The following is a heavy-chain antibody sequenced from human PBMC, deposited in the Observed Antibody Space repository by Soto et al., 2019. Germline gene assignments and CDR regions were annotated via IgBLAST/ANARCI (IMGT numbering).Heavy chain of an antibody. CDR2: ISYDGGDR. CDR1: GFNFSTYA. CDR3: VRDHVPVWI. D-gene: IGHD5-12*01. V-gene: IGHV3-30-3*01. J-gene: IGHJ4*02. Sequence: QVQLVESGGGVVQPGRSLRLSCAASGFNFSTYAMHWVRQAPGKGLEWITFISYDGGDRYYADSVKGRFTISRDNSKNTLFLQMSSLRPEDTAVYYCVRDHVPVWIWGQGALVTVSS.